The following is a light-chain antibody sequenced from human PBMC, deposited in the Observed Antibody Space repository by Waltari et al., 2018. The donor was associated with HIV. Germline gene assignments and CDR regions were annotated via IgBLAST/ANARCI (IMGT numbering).Light chain of an antibody. V-gene: IGLV2-14*03. CDR3: SSYTSSSPYA. J-gene: IGLJ1*01. CDR1: SSDVGGYNY. Sequence: QSALTQPASVSGSPGQSITIPCTGTSSDVGGYNYVFWYQQHPGKAPKLMIYDVSNRPSGVSNRFSGSKSGNTASLTISGLQAEDEADYYCSSYTSSSPYAFGTGTKVTVL. CDR2: DVS.